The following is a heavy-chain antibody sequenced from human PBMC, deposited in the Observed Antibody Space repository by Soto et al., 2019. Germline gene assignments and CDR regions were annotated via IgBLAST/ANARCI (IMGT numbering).Heavy chain of an antibody. CDR1: GFTFSDAY. CDR2: ISHTSHYM. D-gene: IGHD1-26*01. J-gene: IGHJ2*01. CDR3: AKTVGLGPFGHFTL. Sequence: QEQLVESGGGLVKPGGPLRLSCAASGFTFSDAYMSWIRQAPGKGLEGVSYISHTSHYMKYSDSVEGRFTVSRDNAKNSLYLHMNSLRAEDTAVYYCAKTVGLGPFGHFTLWGRGTLVIVSS. V-gene: IGHV3-11*05.